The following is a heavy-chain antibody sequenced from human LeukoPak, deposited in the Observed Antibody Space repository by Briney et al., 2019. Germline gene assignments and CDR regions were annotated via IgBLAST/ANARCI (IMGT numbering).Heavy chain of an antibody. CDR3: AKDRITIFGVAYELDY. Sequence: PGGSLRLSCAASGFTFSSYAMSWVRQAPGKGLEWVSAISGSGGSTYYADSVKGRFTISRDNSKNTLYLQMNSLRAEDTAVYYCAKDRITIFGVAYELDYWGQGTLVTVSS. CDR1: GFTFSSYA. CDR2: ISGSGGST. V-gene: IGHV3-23*01. D-gene: IGHD3-3*01. J-gene: IGHJ4*02.